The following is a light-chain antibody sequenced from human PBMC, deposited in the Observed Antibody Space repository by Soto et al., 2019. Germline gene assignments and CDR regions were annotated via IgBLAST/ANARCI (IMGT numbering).Light chain of an antibody. V-gene: IGKV3-20*01. CDR3: QTYNSGPFT. J-gene: IGKJ3*01. CDR1: QTVGSTY. CDR2: GAS. Sequence: EIVLTQSPGTLSLSPGERATLSCRASQTVGSTYLTWYQQKPGQAPRLLMYGASTRATGVPDRFSGSGSGTDFTLTISSLQPEDVATYYCQTYNSGPFTFGPGTKVDIK.